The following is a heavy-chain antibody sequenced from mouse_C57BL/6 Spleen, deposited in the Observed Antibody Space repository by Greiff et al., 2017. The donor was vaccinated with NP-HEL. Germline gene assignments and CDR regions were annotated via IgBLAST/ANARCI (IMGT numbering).Heavy chain of an antibody. Sequence: QVQLQQSGAELVKPGASVKLSCKASGYTFTSYWMHWVKQRPGQGLEWIGMIHPNSGSTNYNEKFKSKATLTVDKSSSTAYMQLSSLTSEDSAVYYCVGVPPFYDGYYGDYWGQGTTLTVSS. D-gene: IGHD2-3*01. V-gene: IGHV1-64*01. CDR2: IHPNSGST. CDR1: GYTFTSYW. CDR3: VGVPPFYDGYYGDY. J-gene: IGHJ2*01.